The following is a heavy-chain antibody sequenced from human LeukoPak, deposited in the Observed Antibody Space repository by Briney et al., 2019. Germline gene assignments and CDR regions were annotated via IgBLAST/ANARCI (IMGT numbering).Heavy chain of an antibody. V-gene: IGHV4-34*01. CDR2: INHGGST. J-gene: IGHJ4*02. D-gene: IGHD1-7*01. CDR3: ARGFDPGTIDY. Sequence: SETLSLTCAVYGGSFSGYYWSWIRQPPGKGLEWIGEINHGGSTNYNPSLKSGVTISVDTSKNQFSLKLSSVTAADTAVYYCARGFDPGTIDYWGQGTLVTVSS. CDR1: GGSFSGYY.